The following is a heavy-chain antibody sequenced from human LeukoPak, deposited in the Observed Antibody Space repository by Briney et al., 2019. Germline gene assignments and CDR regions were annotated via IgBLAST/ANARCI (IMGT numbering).Heavy chain of an antibody. J-gene: IGHJ4*02. D-gene: IGHD3-3*01. Sequence: GGSLRLSCAASGFTFSNYWMSWVRQAPGKGLEWVANINQDGSEKDYVDSVKGRFTISRDNAKNSLYLQMNSLRAEDTALYYCAKDISRITIFGVVGQIDYWGQGTLVTVSS. CDR2: INQDGSEK. CDR3: AKDISRITIFGVVGQIDY. CDR1: GFTFSNYW. V-gene: IGHV3-7*03.